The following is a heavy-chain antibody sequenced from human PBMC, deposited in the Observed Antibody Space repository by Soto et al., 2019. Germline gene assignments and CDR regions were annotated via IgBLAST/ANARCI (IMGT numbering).Heavy chain of an antibody. D-gene: IGHD3-10*01. Sequence: AAVKVSCKASGYTFTSYAMHWVRQAPGQRLEWMGWINAGNGNTKYSQKFQGRVTITRDTSASTAYMELSSLRSEDTAVYYCATDILFGTSLFDYWGQGTLVTVSS. CDR2: INAGNGNT. CDR1: GYTFTSYA. CDR3: ATDILFGTSLFDY. J-gene: IGHJ4*02. V-gene: IGHV1-3*01.